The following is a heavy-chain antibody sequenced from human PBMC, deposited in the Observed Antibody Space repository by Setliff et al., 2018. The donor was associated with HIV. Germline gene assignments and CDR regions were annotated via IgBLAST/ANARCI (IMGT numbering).Heavy chain of an antibody. Sequence: TLSLTCTVSGGSISGHYWSWIRQAPGKGLEWIGYIYYSGDTTYNPSTTYNPSLKSRVTISVDTSKNQFSLKLTSVTAADTAVYFCSRYNPASYNNYYYYYMDVWGKGTTVTVSS. CDR2: IYYSGDTTYNPST. J-gene: IGHJ6*03. V-gene: IGHV4-59*11. CDR3: SRYNPASYNNYYYYYMDV. CDR1: GGSISGHY. D-gene: IGHD1-1*01.